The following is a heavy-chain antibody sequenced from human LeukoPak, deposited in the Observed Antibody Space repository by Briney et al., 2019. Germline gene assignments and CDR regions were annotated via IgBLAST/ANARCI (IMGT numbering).Heavy chain of an antibody. CDR2: IYHSGST. D-gene: IGHD5-12*01. Sequence: SQTLSLTCTVSGYSISSGYYWGWIRQPPGKGLEWIGSIYHSGSTYYNPSLKSRVTISVDTSKNQFSLKLSSVTAADTAVYYCARELGASGHEGYWGQGTLVTVSS. V-gene: IGHV4-38-2*02. CDR3: ARELGASGHEGY. CDR1: GYSISSGYY. J-gene: IGHJ4*02.